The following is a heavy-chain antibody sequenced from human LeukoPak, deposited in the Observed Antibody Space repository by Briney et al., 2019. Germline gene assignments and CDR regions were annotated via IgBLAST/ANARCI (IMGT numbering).Heavy chain of an antibody. D-gene: IGHD3-3*01. Sequence: PGGSLRLSCAASGFTFSSYAMHWVRQAPGKGLEWVAVISYDGSNKYYADSVKGRFTISRDNSKNTLYLQMNSLRAEDTAVYYCARGGAGYYDFWSGYYTFDYWGQGTLVTVSS. J-gene: IGHJ4*02. CDR2: ISYDGSNK. CDR1: GFTFSSYA. V-gene: IGHV3-30-3*01. CDR3: ARGGAGYYDFWSGYYTFDY.